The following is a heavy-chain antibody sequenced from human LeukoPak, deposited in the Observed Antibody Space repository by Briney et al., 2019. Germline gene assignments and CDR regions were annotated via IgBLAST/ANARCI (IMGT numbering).Heavy chain of an antibody. CDR2: IDYSGST. CDR1: GDSIGTTNFY. J-gene: IGHJ4*02. V-gene: IGHV4-61*05. CDR3: AKRIGSYWY. D-gene: IGHD1-26*01. Sequence: NPAETLSLTCSVSGDSIGTTNFYWAWIRQPPGKGLEWIGHIDYSGSTSYNPSLKSRLTISIDTSKDQFSLYLSSVTAADTGVYYCAKRIGSYWYWGQGTLVTVSS.